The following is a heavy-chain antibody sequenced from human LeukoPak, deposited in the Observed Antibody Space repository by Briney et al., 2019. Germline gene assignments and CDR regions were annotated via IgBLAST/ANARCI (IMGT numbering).Heavy chain of an antibody. D-gene: IGHD3/OR15-3a*01. Sequence: ASVEVSCKASGGTFSNYAVSWVRQAPGQGLEWMGGIIPTFDSPIYAQRFQGRVSITTDALTRTVYMELSSLRSDDTAIYFCARTALVNDFWTAYFDYWGQGTLVTVSS. J-gene: IGHJ4*02. CDR3: ARTALVNDFWTAYFDY. CDR1: GGTFSNYA. CDR2: IIPTFDSP. V-gene: IGHV1-69*05.